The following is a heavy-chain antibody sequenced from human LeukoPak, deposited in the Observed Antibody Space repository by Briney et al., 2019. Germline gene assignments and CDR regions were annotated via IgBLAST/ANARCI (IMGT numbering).Heavy chain of an antibody. Sequence: PGGSLRLSCAASGFTFSSYAMSWVRQAPGKGLEWVSDISGSGGTAHYADSVKGRFTISRDNSKNTLYLQMNSLRADDTAVYYCAKGPLTEVAGTTWDFWGQGTLVTVSS. CDR2: ISGSGGTA. CDR3: AKGPLTEVAGTTWDF. V-gene: IGHV3-23*01. D-gene: IGHD6-19*01. CDR1: GFTFSSYA. J-gene: IGHJ4*02.